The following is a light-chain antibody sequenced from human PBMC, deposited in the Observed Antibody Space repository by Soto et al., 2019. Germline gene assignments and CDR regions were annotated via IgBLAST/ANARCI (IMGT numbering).Light chain of an antibody. CDR2: GAS. V-gene: IGKV3D-15*01. J-gene: IGKJ1*01. Sequence: EIVMTQSPATLSVSPGERATLSCRASQSVSSNLAWYQQKPGQAPRLLIYGASTRATGIPARFSGSGSGTEFTLTISSLQSEDVVVYYCQQYNNWSPWTFGQGTKVEIK. CDR3: QQYNNWSPWT. CDR1: QSVSSN.